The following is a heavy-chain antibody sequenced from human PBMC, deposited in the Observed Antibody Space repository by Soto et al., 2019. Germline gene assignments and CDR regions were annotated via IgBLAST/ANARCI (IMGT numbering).Heavy chain of an antibody. J-gene: IGHJ6*02. V-gene: IGHV4-61*01. CDR2: IYYSGST. CDR1: GGSVSSGSYY. Sequence: PSETLSLTCTVSGGSVSSGSYYWSWIRQPPGKGLEWIGYIYYSGSTNYNPSLKSRVTISVDTSKNQFSLKLSSVTAADTAVYYCARESVPPAPAEYGMDVWGQGTTVTVSS. CDR3: ARESVPPAPAEYGMDV.